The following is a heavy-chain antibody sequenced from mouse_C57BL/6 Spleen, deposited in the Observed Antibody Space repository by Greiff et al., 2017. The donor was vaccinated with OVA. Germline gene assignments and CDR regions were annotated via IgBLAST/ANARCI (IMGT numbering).Heavy chain of an antibody. D-gene: IGHD1-2*01. CDR3: ARDYYGPRAY. J-gene: IGHJ3*01. CDR1: GFTFSSYA. V-gene: IGHV5-4*01. Sequence: VQLKESGGGLVKPGGSLKLSCAASGFTFSSYAMSWVRQTPEKRLEWVATISDGGSYTYYPDNVKGRFTISRDNAKNNLYLQMSHLKSEDTAMYYCARDYYGPRAYWGQGTLVTVSA. CDR2: ISDGGSYT.